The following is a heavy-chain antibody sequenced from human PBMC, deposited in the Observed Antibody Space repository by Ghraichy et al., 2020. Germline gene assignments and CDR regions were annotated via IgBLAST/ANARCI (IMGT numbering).Heavy chain of an antibody. CDR1: GFTFGSYS. CDR2: ITSSSRTK. J-gene: IGHJ6*02. D-gene: IGHD4-23*01. Sequence: ETLSLTCVGSGFTFGSYSMNWVRQSPGKGLEWVSYITSSSRTKSYADSVKGRFTISRDNAQNSLYLQMNSLRDDDTAVYYCARASTVVRFYYYDGMDVWGQGTTVTVSS. CDR3: ARASTVVRFYYYDGMDV. V-gene: IGHV3-48*02.